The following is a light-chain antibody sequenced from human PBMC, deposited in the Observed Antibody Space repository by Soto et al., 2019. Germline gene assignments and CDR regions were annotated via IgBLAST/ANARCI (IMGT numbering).Light chain of an antibody. CDR3: QQYNSYLWT. J-gene: IGKJ1*01. V-gene: IGKV1-5*01. CDR2: DAS. Sequence: DIQMTQSPSTLSASVADRVTITCRASQSISSWLAWYQQKPGKAPKLLIYDASSLESGVPSRFSGSGSGTEFTLTISSLQPDDFATYYCQQYNSYLWTFGQGTKVDIK. CDR1: QSISSW.